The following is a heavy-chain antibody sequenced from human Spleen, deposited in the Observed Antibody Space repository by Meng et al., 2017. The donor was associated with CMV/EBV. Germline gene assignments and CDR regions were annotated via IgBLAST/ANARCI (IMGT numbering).Heavy chain of an antibody. Sequence: YICSTYAIHWVRQAPGQGLEWMGWINVGNGDTKFSQKVQDRVTITRDTSADTAYIELSSLRSEDTAVYYCARGNYFGAGSFYRIFDHWGQGTLVTVSS. J-gene: IGHJ4*02. D-gene: IGHD3-10*01. CDR3: ARGNYFGAGSFYRIFDH. CDR1: YICSTYA. V-gene: IGHV1-3*01. CDR2: INVGNGDT.